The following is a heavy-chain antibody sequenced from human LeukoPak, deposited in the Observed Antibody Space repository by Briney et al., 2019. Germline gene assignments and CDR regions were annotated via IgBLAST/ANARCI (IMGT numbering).Heavy chain of an antibody. V-gene: IGHV2-5*01. D-gene: IGHD1-7*01. J-gene: IGHJ4*02. CDR1: GFSLSTSGVG. CDR2: IYWNGDK. Sequence: VSGPTLVKPTQTLTLTCTFSGFSLSTSGVGVGWIRQPPGKALEWLALIYWNGDKRYSPSLKSGLTITKDTSKNQVVLTMTNMDPVDKATYYYAHRNWNYEGDEFYNFDYWVQGTLVIVTS. CDR3: AHRNWNYEGDEFYNFDY.